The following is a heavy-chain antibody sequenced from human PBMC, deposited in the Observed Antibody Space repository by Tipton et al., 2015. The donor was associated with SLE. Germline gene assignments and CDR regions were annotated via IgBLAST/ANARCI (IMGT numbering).Heavy chain of an antibody. D-gene: IGHD3-22*01. J-gene: IGHJ4*02. CDR1: GGSFSGYY. CDR3: ARMSSSGHFDY. Sequence: TLSLTCAVYGGSFSGYYWSWIRQPPGKGLEWIGEINHSGSTNYSPSLKSRVTISVDTSKNQFSLKLSSVTAADTAVYYCARMSSSGHFDYWGQGTLVTVSS. V-gene: IGHV4-34*01. CDR2: INHSGST.